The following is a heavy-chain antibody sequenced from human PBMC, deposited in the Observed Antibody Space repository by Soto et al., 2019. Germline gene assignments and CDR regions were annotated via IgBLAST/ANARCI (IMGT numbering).Heavy chain of an antibody. CDR3: SRDPYGRPLDYGMDV. V-gene: IGHV1-69*12. J-gene: IGHJ6*02. D-gene: IGHD4-17*01. Sequence: QVQLVQSGAEVKKPGSSVKVSCKASGGTFSSYAISWVRQAPGQGLEWMGGIIPIFGTANYAQKFQGRGTDTADESTRTAYRELSSLRAEDPAVYYGSRDPYGRPLDYGMDVWGPGTTVTVSS. CDR1: GGTFSSYA. CDR2: IIPIFGTA.